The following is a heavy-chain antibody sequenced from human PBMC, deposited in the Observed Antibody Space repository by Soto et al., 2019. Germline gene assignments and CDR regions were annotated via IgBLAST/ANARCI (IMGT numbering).Heavy chain of an antibody. CDR1: GGSISSGGYY. CDR3: ARDRGLRYFDWGVGYRD. CDR2: IYYSGST. V-gene: IGHV4-31*03. Sequence: QVQLQESGPGLVKPSQTLSLTCTVSGGSISSGGYYWSWIRQHPGKGLEWIGYIYYSGSTYYNPYLKSRVTISVDTSKNQFSLKLSSVTAADTAVYYCARDRGLRYFDWGVGYRDWGQGTLVTVSS. D-gene: IGHD3-9*01. J-gene: IGHJ4*02.